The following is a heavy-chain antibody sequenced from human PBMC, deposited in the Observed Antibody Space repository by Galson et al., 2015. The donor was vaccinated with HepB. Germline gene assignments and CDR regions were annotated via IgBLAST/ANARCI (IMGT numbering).Heavy chain of an antibody. V-gene: IGHV3-23*01. CDR3: AKDLVGSSSIDAFDI. J-gene: IGHJ3*02. Sequence: SLRLSCAASGFTFSSYAMHWVRQAPGKGLEWVSAISGSGGSTYYADSVKGRFTISRDNSKNTLYLQMNSLRAEDTAVYYCAKDLVGSSSIDAFDIWGQGTMVTVSS. CDR1: GFTFSSYA. D-gene: IGHD6-13*01. CDR2: ISGSGGST.